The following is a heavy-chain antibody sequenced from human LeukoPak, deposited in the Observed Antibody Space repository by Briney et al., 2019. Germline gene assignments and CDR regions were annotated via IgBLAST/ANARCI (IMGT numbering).Heavy chain of an antibody. V-gene: IGHV4-38-2*02. J-gene: IGHJ4*02. D-gene: IGHD6-19*01. Sequence: SGTLSLTCTVSGYSISSGYYWGWIRQPPGKGLEWIGSIYHSGSTYYNPSLKSRVTISVDTSKNQFSLKLSSVTAADTAVYYCARDSLSIAVAGTNYWGQGTLVTVSS. CDR1: GYSISSGYY. CDR2: IYHSGST. CDR3: ARDSLSIAVAGTNY.